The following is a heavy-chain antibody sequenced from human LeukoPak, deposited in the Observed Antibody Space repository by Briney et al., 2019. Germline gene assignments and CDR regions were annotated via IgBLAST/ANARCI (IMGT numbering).Heavy chain of an antibody. J-gene: IGHJ5*02. CDR2: NNPNSGGT. D-gene: IGHD6-25*01. Sequence: ASVKVSCKASGYTFTGYYMHWVRQAPGQGLEWMGWNNPNSGGTNYAQKFQGRVTMTRDTSISTAYMELSRLRSDDTAVYYCARVSIIAGDWFDPWGQGTLVTVSS. CDR1: GYTFTGYY. V-gene: IGHV1-2*02. CDR3: ARVSIIAGDWFDP.